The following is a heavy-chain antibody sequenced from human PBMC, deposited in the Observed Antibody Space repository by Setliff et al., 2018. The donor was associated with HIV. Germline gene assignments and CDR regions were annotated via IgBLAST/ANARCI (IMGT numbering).Heavy chain of an antibody. D-gene: IGHD6-13*01. CDR3: ARSDPYSSSWYNWFDP. Sequence: RASVKVSCKASGYTFTSYYMHWVRQAPGQGLEWMGIINPSGGSTSYAQKFQGRVTMTRDTSTSTVYMELSSLRSEDTAVYYCARSDPYSSSWYNWFDPWGQGTLVTVSS. CDR2: INPSGGST. CDR1: GYTFTSYY. V-gene: IGHV1-46*01. J-gene: IGHJ5*02.